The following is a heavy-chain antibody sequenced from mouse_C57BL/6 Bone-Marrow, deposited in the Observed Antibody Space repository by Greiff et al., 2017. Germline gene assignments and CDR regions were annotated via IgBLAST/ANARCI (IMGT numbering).Heavy chain of an antibody. CDR3: ARGGDDEWYDVDD. CDR2: FYPYNDDT. Sequence: VQLQQSGAELVKPGASVKMSCKASGYTFTTYPIEWMKQNPGKSLEWIGHFYPYNDDTKYNEKFKGKATLTVEKSSSTVYLELSRLTSDDAAVYYCARGGDDEWYDVDDWGQGTTLTVSS. D-gene: IGHD2-14*01. V-gene: IGHV1-47*01. CDR1: GYTFTTYP. J-gene: IGHJ2*01.